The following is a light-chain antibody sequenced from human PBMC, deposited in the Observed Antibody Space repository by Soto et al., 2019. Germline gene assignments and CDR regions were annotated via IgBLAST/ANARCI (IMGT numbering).Light chain of an antibody. V-gene: IGKV3-20*01. CDR2: GAS. J-gene: IGKJ1*01. Sequence: EIVLTHSPGTLSLSPGERATLSCRASQSFSSSYLSWYQQKPGQAPRLLIDGASSRATGIPDRFSGSGSGTDFTLTISRLESDDFAVYYCQEYGSSRTFGQGTKVEI. CDR1: QSFSSSY. CDR3: QEYGSSRT.